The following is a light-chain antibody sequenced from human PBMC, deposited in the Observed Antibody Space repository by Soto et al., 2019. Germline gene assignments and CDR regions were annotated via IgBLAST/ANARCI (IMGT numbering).Light chain of an antibody. V-gene: IGKV1-33*01. CDR3: QQANSFPLT. J-gene: IGKJ4*01. Sequence: DIQMTQSPSSLSASVGDRVTITCQASQDISNYLNWYQQKPGKAPKLLIYDASNLETGVPSRFSGSGSGTDFTLTISSLQPEDFATYYCQQANSFPLTFGGGTKVEI. CDR2: DAS. CDR1: QDISNY.